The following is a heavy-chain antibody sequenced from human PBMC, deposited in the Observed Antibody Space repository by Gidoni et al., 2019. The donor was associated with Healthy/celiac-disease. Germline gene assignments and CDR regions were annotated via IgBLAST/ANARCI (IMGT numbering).Heavy chain of an antibody. J-gene: IGHJ4*02. CDR2: ISYDGSNK. Sequence: QVQLVESGGGVVQPGRSLRLSCAASGFTFSSYAMHWVRQAPAKGLEWVAVISYDGSNKYYADSVKGRFTISRDNSKNTLYLQMNSLRAEDTAVYYCARAVYCSGGSCYSPFDYWGQGTLVTVSS. D-gene: IGHD2-15*01. V-gene: IGHV3-30-3*01. CDR1: GFTFSSYA. CDR3: ARAVYCSGGSCYSPFDY.